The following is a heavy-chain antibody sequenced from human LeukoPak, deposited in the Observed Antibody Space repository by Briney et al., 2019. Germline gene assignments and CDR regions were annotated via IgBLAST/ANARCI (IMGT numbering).Heavy chain of an antibody. D-gene: IGHD3-22*01. CDR3: ARDGGDDSSGYYSRYYYYGMDV. CDR1: GFTFSSYE. J-gene: IGHJ6*02. Sequence: PGGSPRLSCAASGFTFSSYEMNWVRQAPGKGLEWVSYISSSGSTIYYADSVKGRFTISRDNAKNSLYLQMNSLRAEDTAVYYCARDGGDDSSGYYSRYYYYGMDVWGQGTTVTVSS. CDR2: ISSSGSTI. V-gene: IGHV3-48*03.